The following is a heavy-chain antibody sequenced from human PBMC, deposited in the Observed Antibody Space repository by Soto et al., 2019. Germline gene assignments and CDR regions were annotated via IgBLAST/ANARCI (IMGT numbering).Heavy chain of an antibody. Sequence: SETLSLTCTVSGGSISSYYWSWIRQPPGKGLEWIGYIYYSGSTNYNPSLKSRVTISVDTSKNQFSLKLSSVTAADTAVYYCARQMKAGTYNWFDPWGQGTLVTVSS. J-gene: IGHJ5*02. D-gene: IGHD6-19*01. CDR1: GGSISSYY. CDR3: ARQMKAGTYNWFDP. CDR2: IYYSGST. V-gene: IGHV4-59*08.